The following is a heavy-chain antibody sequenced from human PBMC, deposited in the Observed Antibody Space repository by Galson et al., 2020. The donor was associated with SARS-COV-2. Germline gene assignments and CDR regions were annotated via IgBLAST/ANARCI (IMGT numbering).Heavy chain of an antibody. CDR3: ASRNPGDAFDI. CDR1: GYSLTSYW. Sequence: GESLKISCKGSGYSLTSYWIGWVRQMPGKGLEWMGTTYPGESDTRYSPSFQGQVTISADKSISTAYLQWSSLKASDTAMYYCASRNPGDAFDIWGQGTMVTVSS. V-gene: IGHV5-51*01. CDR2: TYPGESDT. J-gene: IGHJ3*02.